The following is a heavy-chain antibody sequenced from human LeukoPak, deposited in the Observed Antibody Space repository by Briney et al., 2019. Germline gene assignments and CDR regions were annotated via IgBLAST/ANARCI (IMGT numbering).Heavy chain of an antibody. CDR1: GGTFSSYA. J-gene: IGHJ4*02. CDR2: IIPIFGST. D-gene: IGHD3-10*01. V-gene: IGHV1-69*05. CDR3: ARDPTAGGSGNFLDY. Sequence: SVNVSCKTSGGTFSSYAISWVRQAPGQGLEWMGRIIPIFGSTNYAQKFRGRVTITTDESTSTAYMELSSLRSEDTAVYYCARDPTAGGSGNFLDYWGQGTLVTVSS.